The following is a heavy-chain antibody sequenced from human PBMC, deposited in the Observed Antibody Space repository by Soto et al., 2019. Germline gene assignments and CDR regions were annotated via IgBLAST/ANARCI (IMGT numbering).Heavy chain of an antibody. V-gene: IGHV4-31*03. CDR1: GGSISSGGYY. J-gene: IGHJ5*02. D-gene: IGHD2-2*01. Sequence: PSETLSLTCTVSGGSISSGGYYWSWIRQHPGKGLEWIGYIYYSGSTYYNPSLKSRVTIPVDTSKNQFSLKLSSVTAADTAVYYCARERYQLRNWFDPWGQGTLVTVSS. CDR2: IYYSGST. CDR3: ARERYQLRNWFDP.